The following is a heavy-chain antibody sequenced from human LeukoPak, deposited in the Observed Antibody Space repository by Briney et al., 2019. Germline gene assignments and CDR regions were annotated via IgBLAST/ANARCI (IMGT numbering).Heavy chain of an antibody. CDR3: ARDEGQLAGYYFDY. CDR1: GGSISSYY. D-gene: IGHD6-6*01. J-gene: IGHJ4*02. V-gene: IGHV4-4*07. Sequence: SETLSPTCTVSGGSISSYYWSWIRQPAGKGLEWIGRIRTSGGTNYNPSPKSRVTMSVDTSKNQFSLKLTSMTAADTAVYYCARDEGQLAGYYFDYWGQGTLVTVSS. CDR2: IRTSGGT.